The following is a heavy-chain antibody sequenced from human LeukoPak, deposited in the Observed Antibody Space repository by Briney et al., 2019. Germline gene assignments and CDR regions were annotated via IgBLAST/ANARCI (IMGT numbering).Heavy chain of an antibody. CDR3: VRGTNDWTGIDY. V-gene: IGHV3-74*01. Sequence: GGSLRLSCEASGFTFRNYWMHWARQVPGKGLVWVSRINPDGTSPHYADSVKGRFTISRDNARNILYLQMNSLRVEDTAIYYCVRGTNDWTGIDYWGQGILVTVSS. CDR2: INPDGTSP. J-gene: IGHJ4*02. CDR1: GFTFRNYW. D-gene: IGHD2-8*01.